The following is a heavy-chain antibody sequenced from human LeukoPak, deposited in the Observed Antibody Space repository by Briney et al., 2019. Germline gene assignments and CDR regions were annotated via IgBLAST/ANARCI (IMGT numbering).Heavy chain of an antibody. V-gene: IGHV1-18*01. CDR1: GYTFTSYG. J-gene: IGHJ4*02. CDR3: ARDRYCSSTSCYAYHFDY. Sequence: ASVKVSCKASGYTFTSYGISWVRQAPGQGLEWMGWISAYNGNTNYAQKLQGRVTMTTDTSTSTAYMEVRSLRSDDTAVYYCARDRYCSSTSCYAYHFDYWGQGTLVTVSS. CDR2: ISAYNGNT. D-gene: IGHD2-2*01.